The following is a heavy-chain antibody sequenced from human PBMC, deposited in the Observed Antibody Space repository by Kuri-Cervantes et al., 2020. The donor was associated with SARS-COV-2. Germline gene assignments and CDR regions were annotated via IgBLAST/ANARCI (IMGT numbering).Heavy chain of an antibody. V-gene: IGHV4-59*01. Sequence: ESLKISCTVSGGSISSSYWSWIRQPPGKGLEWIGYIYYSGSTNYNPSLKSRVTISVDASKNQFSLKLGSVTAADTAVYYCARDPSGFSYGIYYYGMDVWGQGTTVTVSS. D-gene: IGHD5-18*01. CDR3: ARDPSGFSYGIYYYGMDV. CDR1: GGSISSSY. J-gene: IGHJ6*02. CDR2: IYYSGST.